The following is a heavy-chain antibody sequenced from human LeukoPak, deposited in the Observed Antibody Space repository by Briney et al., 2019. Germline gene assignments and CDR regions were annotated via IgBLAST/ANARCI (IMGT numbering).Heavy chain of an antibody. Sequence: SVKVSCKASGGTFSSYVINWVRQAPGQGLEWMGGIIPIFGTANYAQKFQGRVTITADKSTSTAYMELSSLRSEDTAAYYCAMGVGAPEDLAVAADFDYWGQGTLVTVSS. V-gene: IGHV1-69*06. CDR3: AMGVGAPEDLAVAADFDY. CDR1: GGTFSSYV. J-gene: IGHJ4*02. D-gene: IGHD6-19*01. CDR2: IIPIFGTA.